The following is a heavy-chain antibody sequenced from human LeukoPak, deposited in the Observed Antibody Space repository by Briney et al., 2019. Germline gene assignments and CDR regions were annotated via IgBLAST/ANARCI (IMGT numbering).Heavy chain of an antibody. V-gene: IGHV3-53*01. CDR2: IYSSGST. CDR3: TRTFLSGDGYKVGYFDY. J-gene: IGHJ4*02. D-gene: IGHD5-24*01. CDR1: GLTVSSTY. Sequence: QSGGSLRLSCAASGLTVSSTYMSWVRQAPGKGLEWVSLIYSSGSTYYADSVKGRFTISRDNSKNTLFLQMNSLTAEDTATYYCTRTFLSGDGYKVGYFDYWGQGTLVTVSS.